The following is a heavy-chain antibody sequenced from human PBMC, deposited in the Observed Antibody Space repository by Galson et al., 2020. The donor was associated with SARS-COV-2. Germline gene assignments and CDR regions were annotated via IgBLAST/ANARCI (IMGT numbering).Heavy chain of an antibody. CDR3: ARVGTRSGWKYYFDY. D-gene: IGHD6-19*01. CDR2: INSDGSST. V-gene: IGHV3-74*01. CDR1: GFTFSSCW. J-gene: IGHJ4*02. Sequence: TGGSLRLSCAASGFTFSSCWMHWVRQAPGKGLVWVSRINSDGSSTSYADSVKGRFTISRDNAKNTLYLQMNSRRAEDTAGYYCARVGTRSGWKYYFDYWGQGTLVTVSS.